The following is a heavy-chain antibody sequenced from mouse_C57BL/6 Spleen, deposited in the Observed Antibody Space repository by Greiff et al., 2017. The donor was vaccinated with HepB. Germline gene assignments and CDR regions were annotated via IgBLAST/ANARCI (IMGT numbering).Heavy chain of an antibody. V-gene: IGHV3-6*01. D-gene: IGHD2-1*01. Sequence: DVQLQESGPGLVKPSQSLSLTCSVTGYSITSGYYWNWIRQFPGNKLEWMGYISYDGSNNYNPSLKNRISITRDTSKNQFFLKLNSVTTEDTATYYCARDDDYGNSWFAYWGQGTLVTVSA. CDR2: ISYDGSN. CDR1: GYSITSGYY. CDR3: ARDDDYGNSWFAY. J-gene: IGHJ3*01.